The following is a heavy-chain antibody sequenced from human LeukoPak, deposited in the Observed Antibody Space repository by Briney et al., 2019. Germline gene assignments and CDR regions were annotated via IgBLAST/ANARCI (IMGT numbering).Heavy chain of an antibody. D-gene: IGHD3-10*01. CDR3: AKVLTRTLVRGVPPADY. CDR1: EFNFFSYG. Sequence: GGSLRLSCVAAEFNFFSYGMQWDRQAPGKELVWVSRILTDGSTTSYADSVKGRFTISRDNSKNTLYLQMNSLRAEDTAVYYCAKVLTRTLVRGVPPADYSGQGTLVTVSS. J-gene: IGHJ4*02. V-gene: IGHV3-74*01. CDR2: ILTDGSTT.